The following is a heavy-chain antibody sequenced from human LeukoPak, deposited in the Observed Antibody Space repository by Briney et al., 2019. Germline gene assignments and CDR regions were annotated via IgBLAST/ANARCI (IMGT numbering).Heavy chain of an antibody. V-gene: IGHV4-4*07. CDR1: GGSISSYY. D-gene: IGHD3-22*01. Sequence: SETLSLTYTVSGGSISSYYWSWIRQPAGKGLEWIGRIYTSGSTNYNPSLKSRVTMSVDTSKNQFSLKLSSVTAADTAVYYCARPTYYYPGDYFDYWGQGTLVTVSS. CDR3: ARPTYYYPGDYFDY. J-gene: IGHJ4*02. CDR2: IYTSGST.